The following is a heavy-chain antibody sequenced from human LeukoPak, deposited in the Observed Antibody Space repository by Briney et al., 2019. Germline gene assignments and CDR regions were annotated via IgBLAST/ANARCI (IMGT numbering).Heavy chain of an antibody. D-gene: IGHD3-10*01. CDR2: INPNSGGT. Sequence: VASVKVSCRASGYTFTGYYMHWVRQAPGQGLEWMGWINPNSGGTNYAQKFQGRVTMTRDTSISTAYMELSRLRSDDTAVYYCARGTRAIWFGALPGGQNYYYGMDVWGQGTTVTVSS. J-gene: IGHJ6*02. V-gene: IGHV1-2*02. CDR1: GYTFTGYY. CDR3: ARGTRAIWFGALPGGQNYYYGMDV.